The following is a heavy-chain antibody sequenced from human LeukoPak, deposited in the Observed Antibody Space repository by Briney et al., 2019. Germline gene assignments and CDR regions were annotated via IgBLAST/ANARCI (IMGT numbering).Heavy chain of an antibody. Sequence: ASVKVSCKASGYTFTSYGISWVRQAPGQGLEWMAWISAYNGNTNSAQKLQGRFTMTTDNSTNTPYMQLRSLRSDDTAVYYCARAAGIAVAGAVKYWGQGTLVTVSS. CDR2: ISAYNGNT. J-gene: IGHJ4*02. V-gene: IGHV1-18*01. D-gene: IGHD6-19*01. CDR1: GYTFTSYG. CDR3: ARAAGIAVAGAVKY.